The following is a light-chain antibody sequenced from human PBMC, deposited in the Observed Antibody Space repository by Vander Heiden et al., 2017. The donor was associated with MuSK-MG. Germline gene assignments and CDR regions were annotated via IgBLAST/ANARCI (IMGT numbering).Light chain of an antibody. CDR2: AAS. J-gene: IGKJ4*01. V-gene: IGKV1-NL1*01. CDR3: QQYYSIKT. CDR1: QDITNS. Sequence: SASVGDGVTITCRASQDITNSLAWYQQKPGKAPNLLLYAASRLQSGVPSRFSGSGSGTVYTLTISSLQPEDFATYYCQQYYSIKTFGAWSKVELQ.